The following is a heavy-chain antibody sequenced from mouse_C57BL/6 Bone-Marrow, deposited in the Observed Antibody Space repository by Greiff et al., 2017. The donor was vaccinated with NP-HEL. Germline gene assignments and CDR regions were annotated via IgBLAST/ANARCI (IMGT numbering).Heavy chain of an antibody. Sequence: EVQLVESGGGLVKPGGSLKLSCAASGFTFSSYAMSWVRQTPEKRLERVATISDGGSYTYYPDNVKGRFTISRDNAKNNLYLQMSHLKSEDTAMYYCARDRGAAWFAYWGQGTLVTVSA. CDR3: ARDRGAAWFAY. CDR2: ISDGGSYT. J-gene: IGHJ3*01. V-gene: IGHV5-4*01. CDR1: GFTFSSYA. D-gene: IGHD3-1*01.